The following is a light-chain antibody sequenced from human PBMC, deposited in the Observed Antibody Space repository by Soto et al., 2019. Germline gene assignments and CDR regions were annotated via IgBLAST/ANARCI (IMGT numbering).Light chain of an antibody. CDR1: QGISNY. CDR2: AAS. J-gene: IGKJ3*01. V-gene: IGKV1-27*01. Sequence: DIQMTQSPSSLSAFVGDSVTFTCRASQGISNYLAWYHQKPGKVPKLLVYAASTLQSGFPSRFTGSGSGTEFTLTIPSLQPDDVGPYYCQPYHIPPFTFGPGTKLEIK. CDR3: QPYHIPPFT.